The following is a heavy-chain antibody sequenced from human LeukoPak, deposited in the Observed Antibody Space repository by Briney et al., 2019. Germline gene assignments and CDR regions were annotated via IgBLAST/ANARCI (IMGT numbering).Heavy chain of an antibody. D-gene: IGHD5-24*01. CDR2: ISYDGSNK. J-gene: IGHJ4*02. CDR1: GFTFSSYG. CDR3: APEGDGYILFDY. V-gene: IGHV3-30*03. Sequence: PGGSLRLSCAAPGFTFSSYGMHWVRQAPGKGLEWVAVISYDGSNKYYADSVKGRFTISGDNSKNTLYLQMNSLRVEDTAVYYCAPEGDGYILFDYWGQGTLVTVSS.